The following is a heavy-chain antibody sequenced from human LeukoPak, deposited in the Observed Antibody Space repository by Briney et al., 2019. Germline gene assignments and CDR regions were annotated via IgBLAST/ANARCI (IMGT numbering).Heavy chain of an antibody. V-gene: IGHV1-69*13. CDR2: IIPIFGTA. Sequence: GASVKVSCKASGGTFSSYAISWVRQAPGQGLEWMGGIIPIFGTANYAQKFQGRVTITADESTSTAYMELSSLRSEDTAVYYCATEIRGQLLWDYYYMDVWGKGTTVTVSS. J-gene: IGHJ6*03. D-gene: IGHD2-2*01. CDR3: ATEIRGQLLWDYYYMDV. CDR1: GGTFSSYA.